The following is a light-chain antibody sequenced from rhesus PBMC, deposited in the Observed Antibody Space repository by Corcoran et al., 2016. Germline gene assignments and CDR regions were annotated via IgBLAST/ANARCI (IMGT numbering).Light chain of an antibody. CDR1: SLKTYY. CDR2: GNT. V-gene: IGLV3S11*01. Sequence: SSGLTQEPALSVALGHTVRMSCQGDSLKTYYASWYQQKAGQVPVLVIYGNTLRPSGIPGRFSGSWSGNTGSLTITGAQVEDEADYYCGSWDNSGNHYIFGAGTRLTLL. CDR3: GSWDNSGNHYI. J-gene: IGLJ1*01.